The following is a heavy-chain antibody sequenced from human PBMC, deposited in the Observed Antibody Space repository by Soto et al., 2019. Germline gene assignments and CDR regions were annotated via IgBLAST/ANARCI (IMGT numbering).Heavy chain of an antibody. D-gene: IGHD6-19*01. J-gene: IGHJ6*02. CDR1: GYSFTSYW. Sequence: LGESLKISCKGSGYSFTSYWIGWVRQMPGKGLEWMGIIYPGDSDTRYSPSFQGQVTISADKSISTAYLQWSSLKASDTAMYYCARLDSSGWPPYYYYYGMDVWGQGTTVTVSS. V-gene: IGHV5-51*01. CDR3: ARLDSSGWPPYYYYYGMDV. CDR2: IYPGDSDT.